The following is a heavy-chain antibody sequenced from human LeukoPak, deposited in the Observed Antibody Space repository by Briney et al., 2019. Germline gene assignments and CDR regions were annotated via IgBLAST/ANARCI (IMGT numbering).Heavy chain of an antibody. Sequence: GASVKVSCKASGGTFSSYAISWVRQAPGQGLEWMGRIIPILGIANYAQKFQGRITITADKSTSTAYMELSSLRSEDTAVYYCARDRGYGGCFDYWGQGTLVTVSS. V-gene: IGHV1-69*04. CDR2: IIPILGIA. D-gene: IGHD4-23*01. CDR1: GGTFSSYA. CDR3: ARDRGYGGCFDY. J-gene: IGHJ4*02.